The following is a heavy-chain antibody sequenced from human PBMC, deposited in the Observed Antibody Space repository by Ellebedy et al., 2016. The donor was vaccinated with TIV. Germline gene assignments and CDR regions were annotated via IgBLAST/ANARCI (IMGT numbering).Heavy chain of an antibody. V-gene: IGHV3-48*01. CDR1: GFNFSRYS. J-gene: IGHJ4*02. Sequence: GESLKISCAASGFNFSRYSMNWVRQAPGQGLEWVSYIRRSSSNIYYADSVKGRFTISRDNAKNSLYLQMNSLRADDTALYYCAKDREGSTWLLDYWGQGTLVTVSS. CDR2: IRRSSSNI. D-gene: IGHD6-13*01. CDR3: AKDREGSTWLLDY.